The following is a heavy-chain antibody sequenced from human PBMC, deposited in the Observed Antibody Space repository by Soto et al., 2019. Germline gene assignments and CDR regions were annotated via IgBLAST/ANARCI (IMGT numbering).Heavy chain of an antibody. Sequence: QVQLVESGVGVVQPGRSLRLSCAASGFTFSSYAMNWVRQAPGKGLEWVAIISYDGSNKYYADSVKGRFTISRDTSKNTLYLQMNSLRAEDTAVYYCASVRGRYCGGDCYDYSYCMDVWGQGTTVTGSS. J-gene: IGHJ6*02. V-gene: IGHV3-30-3*01. CDR1: GFTFSSYA. CDR3: ASVRGRYCGGDCYDYSYCMDV. CDR2: ISYDGSNK. D-gene: IGHD2-21*02.